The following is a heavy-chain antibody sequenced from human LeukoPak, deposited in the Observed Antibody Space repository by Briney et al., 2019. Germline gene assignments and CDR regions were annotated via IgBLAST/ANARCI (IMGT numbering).Heavy chain of an antibody. Sequence: KPSETLSLTCAVYGGSFSGYYWSWIRQPPGKGLEWIGEINHSGSTNYNPSLKSRVTISVDTSKNQFSLKLSSVTAADTAVYYCARLPRLMQETYCGGDCYEYAFDIWGQGTMVTVSS. CDR1: GGSFSGYY. V-gene: IGHV4-34*01. D-gene: IGHD2-21*02. J-gene: IGHJ3*02. CDR3: ARLPRLMQETYCGGDCYEYAFDI. CDR2: INHSGST.